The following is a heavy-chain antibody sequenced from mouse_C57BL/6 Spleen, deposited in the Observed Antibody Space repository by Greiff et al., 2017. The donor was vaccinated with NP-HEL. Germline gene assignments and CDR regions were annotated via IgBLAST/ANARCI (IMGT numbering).Heavy chain of an antibody. CDR2: INPNNGGT. Sequence: VQLQQSGPELVKPGASVKIPCKASGYTFTDYNMDWVKQSHGKSLEWIGDINPNNGGTIYNQKFKGKATLTVDKSSSTAYMELRSLTSEDTAVYYCARSKGYDYDGDYFDYWGQGTTLTVSS. J-gene: IGHJ2*01. V-gene: IGHV1-18*01. D-gene: IGHD2-4*01. CDR3: ARSKGYDYDGDYFDY. CDR1: GYTFTDYN.